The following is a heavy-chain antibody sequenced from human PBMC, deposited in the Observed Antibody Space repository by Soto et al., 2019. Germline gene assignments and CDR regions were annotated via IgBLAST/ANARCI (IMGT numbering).Heavy chain of an antibody. J-gene: IGHJ4*02. CDR3: TTVGSSSGYYKIVY. D-gene: IGHD3-22*01. Sequence: GGSLRLSCAASGFTFSNAWMSWVRQAPGKGLEWVGRIKSKTDGGTTDYAAPVKGRFTIPRDDSKNTLYLQMNSLKTEDTAVYYCTTVGSSSGYYKIVYWGQGTLVTVSS. V-gene: IGHV3-15*01. CDR2: IKSKTDGGTT. CDR1: GFTFSNAW.